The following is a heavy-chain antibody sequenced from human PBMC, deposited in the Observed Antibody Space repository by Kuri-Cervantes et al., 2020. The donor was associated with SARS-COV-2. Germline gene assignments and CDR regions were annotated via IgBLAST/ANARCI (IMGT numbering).Heavy chain of an antibody. CDR1: GYSFTSYL. V-gene: IGHV5-51*01. Sequence: GGSLRLSCKGSGYSFTSYLIGWVRQMPGKGLEWMGIIYPGDSDTRYSPSFQGQVTISADKSISTAYLQWSSLKASDTAMYYCARYYYDSSGYPNWFDPWGQGTLVTVSS. J-gene: IGHJ5*02. D-gene: IGHD3-22*01. CDR2: IYPGDSDT. CDR3: ARYYYDSSGYPNWFDP.